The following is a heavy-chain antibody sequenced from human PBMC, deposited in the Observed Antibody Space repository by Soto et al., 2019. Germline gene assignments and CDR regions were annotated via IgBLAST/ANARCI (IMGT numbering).Heavy chain of an antibody. CDR3: TTDLWRIAVVVGSTGYFNP. CDR2: IKSKSDGGTT. Sequence: LRLSCAASGFTFSDAWMSWVRQAPVKGLDWVGRIKSKSDGGTTEYAAPVRGRFTISRDDSKNTLYLQMNSLKTEDTAVYYCTTDLWRIAVVVGSTGYFNPWGQGTPVTVSS. D-gene: IGHD2-15*01. CDR1: GFTFSDAW. J-gene: IGHJ5*02. V-gene: IGHV3-15*01.